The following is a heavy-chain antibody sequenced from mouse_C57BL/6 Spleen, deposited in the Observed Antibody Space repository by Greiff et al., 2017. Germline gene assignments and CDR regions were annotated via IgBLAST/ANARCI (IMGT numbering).Heavy chain of an antibody. J-gene: IGHJ4*01. CDR1: GFTFTDYY. V-gene: IGHV7-3*01. Sequence: EVQRVESGGGLVQPGGSLSLSCAASGFTFTDYYMSWVRQPPGKALEWLGFIRNKANGYTTGYSASVKGRFTISRDNSQSILYLQMNALRAEDRATYYCARSYAMDYWGQGTSVTVSS. CDR2: IRNKANGYTT. CDR3: ARSYAMDY.